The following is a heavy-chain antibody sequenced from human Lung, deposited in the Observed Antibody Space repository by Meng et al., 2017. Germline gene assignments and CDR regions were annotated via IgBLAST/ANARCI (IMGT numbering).Heavy chain of an antibody. J-gene: IGHJ6*02. V-gene: IGHV4-4*02. CDR1: VGSFSSSNW. CDR3: ARVGDGMDV. CDR2: IYHSGTT. Sequence: QVQLQESGPGLVKPSGTLSLTCLVSVGSFSSSNWWSWVRQPPGKGLEWIGEIYHSGTTNYNPSLKSRVTISIDESQDQFSLKMTSVTAADTAVYYCARVGDGMDVWGQGTTVTVSS.